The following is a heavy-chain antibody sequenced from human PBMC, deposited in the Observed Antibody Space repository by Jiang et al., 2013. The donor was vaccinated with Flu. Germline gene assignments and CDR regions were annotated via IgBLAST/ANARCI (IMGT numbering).Heavy chain of an antibody. V-gene: IGHV6-1*01. D-gene: IGHD6-6*01. J-gene: IGHJ4*02. CDR2: RSKWYN. Sequence: RSKWYNDYGVSVKSRIAINPDTSKNQFSLQLNSVTPEDTAVYYCARGGTGAARSFDYWGQGTLVTVSS. CDR3: ARGGTGAARSFDY.